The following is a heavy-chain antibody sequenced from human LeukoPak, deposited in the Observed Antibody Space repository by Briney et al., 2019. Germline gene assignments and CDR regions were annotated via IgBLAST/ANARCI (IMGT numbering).Heavy chain of an antibody. CDR2: ISGSGGST. CDR3: AKEGSGWYSKYYYYYGMDV. J-gene: IGHJ6*02. CDR1: GFTFSSYA. V-gene: IGHV3-23*01. Sequence: GGSLRLSCAASGFTFSSYAMSWVRQAPGKGLEWVSAISGSGGSTYYADSVKGRFTISRDNSKNTLYLQMNSLRAEDTAVYYCAKEGSGWYSKYYYYYGMDVWGQGTTVTVSS. D-gene: IGHD6-19*01.